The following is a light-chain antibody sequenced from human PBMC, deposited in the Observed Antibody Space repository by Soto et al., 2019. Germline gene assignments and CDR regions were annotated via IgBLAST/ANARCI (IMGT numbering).Light chain of an antibody. CDR2: DAS. J-gene: IGKJ1*01. CDR1: QSVSSN. CDR3: QRYNNWPPWT. Sequence: EIGMTQSPATLSVSPGERATLSCRASQSVSSNLAWYQQKPGQAPRLLIYDASTRATGIPARFSGSGSGTEFTLTISSLQSEDFAVYYCQRYNNWPPWTFGQGTKVEIK. V-gene: IGKV3-15*01.